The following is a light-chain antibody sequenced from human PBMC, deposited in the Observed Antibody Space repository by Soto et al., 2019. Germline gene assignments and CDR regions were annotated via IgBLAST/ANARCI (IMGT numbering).Light chain of an antibody. CDR2: EVT. CDR3: GSYTSSNTLV. V-gene: IGLV2-14*03. J-gene: IGLJ1*01. Sequence: QAALTQPASVSGSPGQSITISCTGTSSDVGGYNYVSWYQQHPGKAPKLLIYEVTYRPSGVSNRFSGSKSGNTASLTISGLQAEVEADYFCGSYTSSNTLVFGTGTKVTVL. CDR1: SSDVGGYNY.